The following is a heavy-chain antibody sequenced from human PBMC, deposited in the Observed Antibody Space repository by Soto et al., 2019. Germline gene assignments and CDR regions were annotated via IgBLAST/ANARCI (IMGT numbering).Heavy chain of an antibody. CDR1: GFTFSSYA. CDR3: AKDRRTGNGSRRGWFDP. D-gene: IGHD2-8*01. J-gene: IGHJ5*02. CDR2: ISGSGGST. V-gene: IGHV3-23*01. Sequence: HPGGSLRLSCAASGFTFSSYAMSWVRQAPGKGLEWVSAISGSGGSTYYADSVKGRFTISRDNSKNTLYLQMNSLRAEDTAVYYCAKDRRTGNGSRRGWFDPWGQGTLVTVSS.